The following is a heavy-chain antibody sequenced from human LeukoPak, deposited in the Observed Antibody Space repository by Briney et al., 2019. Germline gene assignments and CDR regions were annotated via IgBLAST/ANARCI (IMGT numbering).Heavy chain of an antibody. J-gene: IGHJ4*02. Sequence: GASVKVSCKASGYTFTSYGISWVRQAPGQGLEWMGGIIPIFGTANYAQKFQGRVTITADKSTSTAYMELSSLRSEDTAVYYCARDRPYYGDYAGFDYWGQGTLVTVSS. D-gene: IGHD4-17*01. CDR2: IIPIFGTA. CDR1: GYTFTSYG. CDR3: ARDRPYYGDYAGFDY. V-gene: IGHV1-69*06.